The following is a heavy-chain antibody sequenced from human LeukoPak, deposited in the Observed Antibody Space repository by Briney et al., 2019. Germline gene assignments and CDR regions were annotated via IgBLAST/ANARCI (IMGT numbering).Heavy chain of an antibody. Sequence: ASVKVSCKASGYTFTGYYMHWVRQAPGQGHEWMGWINPNSGGTNYAQKFQGRVTMTRDTSISTAYMELSRLRSDDTAVYYCARRRSISSWYDYWGQGTLVTVSS. J-gene: IGHJ4*02. V-gene: IGHV1-2*02. D-gene: IGHD6-13*01. CDR1: GYTFTGYY. CDR3: ARRRSISSWYDY. CDR2: INPNSGGT.